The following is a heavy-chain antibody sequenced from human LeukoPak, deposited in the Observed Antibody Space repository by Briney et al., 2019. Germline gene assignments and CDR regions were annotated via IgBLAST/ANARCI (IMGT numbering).Heavy chain of an antibody. D-gene: IGHD3-22*01. CDR3: ARVPLYDRSGYYFDY. CDR1: GFTFSTKS. Sequence: GGSLRLSCVVSGFTFSTKSMNWVRQAPGKGLEWVSYITADSGTTYYADSVKGRFTISRDNAKNSLYLQMNSLRDEDTAVYYCARVPLYDRSGYYFDYWGLGTLVTVSS. V-gene: IGHV3-48*02. CDR2: ITADSGTT. J-gene: IGHJ4*02.